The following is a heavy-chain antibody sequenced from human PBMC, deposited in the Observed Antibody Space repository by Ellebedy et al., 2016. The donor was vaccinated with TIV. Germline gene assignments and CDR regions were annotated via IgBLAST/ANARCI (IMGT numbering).Heavy chain of an antibody. V-gene: IGHV1-2*02. Sequence: ASVKVSCKASGYTFTGCFVHWVRQAPGQGLEWMGWINSNSGGTNYEQKFQGRVSMTRDTSISTAYMELSSLKFDDTAIYYCARTRGSSSVELDPWGQGTLVTVSS. CDR3: ARTRGSSSVELDP. J-gene: IGHJ5*02. CDR2: INSNSGGT. D-gene: IGHD6-6*01. CDR1: GYTFTGCF.